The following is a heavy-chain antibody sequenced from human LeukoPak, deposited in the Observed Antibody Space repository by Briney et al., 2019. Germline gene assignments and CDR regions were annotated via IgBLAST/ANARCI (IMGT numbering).Heavy chain of an antibody. CDR2: IYSGGST. J-gene: IGHJ6*04. CDR3: ARDSRRYCSGGSCDYYGMDV. CDR1: GFTLSSNY. V-gene: IGHV3-53*01. Sequence: GGSLRLSCAASGFTLSSNYMSWVRQAPGKGLEWVSVIYSGGSTYYADSVKGRFTISRDNSKNTLYLQMNSLRAEDTAVYYCARDSRRYCSGGSCDYYGMDVWGKGTTVTVSS. D-gene: IGHD2-15*01.